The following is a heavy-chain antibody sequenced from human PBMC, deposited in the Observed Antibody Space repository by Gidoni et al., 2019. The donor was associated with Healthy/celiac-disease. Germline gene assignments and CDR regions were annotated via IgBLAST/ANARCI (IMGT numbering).Heavy chain of an antibody. CDR2: INPSGGTT. CDR1: GYTFTRYY. J-gene: IGHJ4*02. D-gene: IGHD6-13*01. Sequence: QVQLVQSGAAVKKPGASVNVSCTASGYTFTRYYMHWVRQAPGQGLAWMGIINPSGGTTSDAQKFQGRVTMTRDTSTSTVYMELSSLRSEDTAVYYCVRDSSNWSFDYWGQGTLVTVSS. V-gene: IGHV1-46*01. CDR3: VRDSSNWSFDY.